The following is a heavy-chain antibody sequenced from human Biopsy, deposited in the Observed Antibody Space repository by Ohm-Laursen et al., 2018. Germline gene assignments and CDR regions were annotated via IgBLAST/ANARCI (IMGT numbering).Heavy chain of an antibody. V-gene: IGHV4-39*01. CDR2: IFYRGST. Sequence: LTCSVSGGSISNNNYYWGWIRQPPGKGLEWIGSIFYRGSTHYKPSLKSRVNISVDTSKNQFSLKLNSVTAADTAVYYCARDYDTSGYYYVSWGQGTLVTVSS. CDR3: ARDYDTSGYYYVS. CDR1: GGSISNNNYY. D-gene: IGHD3-22*01. J-gene: IGHJ5*02.